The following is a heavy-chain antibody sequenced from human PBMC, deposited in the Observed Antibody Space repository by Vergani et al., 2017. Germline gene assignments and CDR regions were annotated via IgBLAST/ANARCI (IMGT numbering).Heavy chain of an antibody. V-gene: IGHV3-23*01. J-gene: IGHJ6*03. CDR1: GFTFSSYA. D-gene: IGHD6-13*01. CDR3: AKGGGEYSSTLYYYYMDV. Sequence: EVQLLESGGGLVQPGGSLRLSCAASGFTFSSYAMSWVRQAPGKGLEWVSAISGSGGSTYYADSVKGRFTISRDNSKTTLYLQMNSLRAEDTAVYYCAKGGGEYSSTLYYYYMDVWGKGTTVTVSS. CDR2: ISGSGGST.